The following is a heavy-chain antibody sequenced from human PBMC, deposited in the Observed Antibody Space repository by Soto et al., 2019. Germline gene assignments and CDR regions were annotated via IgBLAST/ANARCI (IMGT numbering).Heavy chain of an antibody. D-gene: IGHD3-3*01. CDR3: VRSGLNYDFWSGYTPNYCYYGMDV. J-gene: IGHJ6*02. Sequence: GGSLRLSCSASGFTFSRYAMHWVRQAPGKGLEYVSAISSNGGSTYYADSVKGRFTISRDNSKNTLYLQMSSLRAEDTAVYYCVRSGLNYDFWSGYTPNYCYYGMDVWGQGTTVTVSS. CDR2: ISSNGGST. V-gene: IGHV3-64D*06. CDR1: GFTFSRYA.